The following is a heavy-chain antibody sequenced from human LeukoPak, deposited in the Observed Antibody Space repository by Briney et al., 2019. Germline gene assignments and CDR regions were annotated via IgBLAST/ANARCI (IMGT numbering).Heavy chain of an antibody. CDR3: ARHYYSDPFDY. Sequence: SETLSLTCTVSGASISSYYSSWIRQPPGKGLEWIGYIDYSGSTNYNPSLKIRVIISVDTSKTQFSLKLSSVTAADTAVYYCARHYYSDPFDYWGQGTLVTVSS. CDR2: IDYSGST. D-gene: IGHD4-17*01. J-gene: IGHJ4*02. CDR1: GASISSYY. V-gene: IGHV4-59*01.